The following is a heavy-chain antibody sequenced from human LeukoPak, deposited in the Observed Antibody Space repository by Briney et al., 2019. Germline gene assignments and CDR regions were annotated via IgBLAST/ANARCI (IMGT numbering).Heavy chain of an antibody. V-gene: IGHV1-69*04. CDR2: IIPILGIA. J-gene: IGHJ3*02. Sequence: SVKVSCKASGYTFTSYDINWVRQATGQGLEWMGRIIPILGIANYAQKFQGRVTITADKSTSTAYMELSSLRSEDTAVYYCARVGDPMIGKDARIDIWGQGTMVTVSS. D-gene: IGHD3-22*01. CDR3: ARVGDPMIGKDARIDI. CDR1: GYTFTSYD.